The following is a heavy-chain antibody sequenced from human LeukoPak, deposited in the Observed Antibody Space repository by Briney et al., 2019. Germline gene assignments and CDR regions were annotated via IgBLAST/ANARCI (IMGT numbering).Heavy chain of an antibody. V-gene: IGHV4-30-4*01. CDR2: IYYSGST. Sequence: SETLSLTCTVSGGSISSGDYYWSWIRQPPGTGLEWLGYIYYSGSTYYNPSLKSRVTISVDTSKNQFSLKLSSVTAADTAVYYCASRFGELLPDYWGQGTLVTVSS. J-gene: IGHJ4*02. D-gene: IGHD3-10*01. CDR3: ASRFGELLPDY. CDR1: GGSISSGDYY.